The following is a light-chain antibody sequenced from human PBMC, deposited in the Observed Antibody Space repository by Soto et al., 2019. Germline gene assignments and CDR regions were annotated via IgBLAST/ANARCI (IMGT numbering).Light chain of an antibody. CDR2: GTS. V-gene: IGKV3-20*01. CDR3: QQYGSSPPWT. Sequence: EIVLTQSPGTLSLSPGERATLSCRASQSVSASYLAWYQQKPGQAPRLLIYGTSRRATGIPDRFSGSGSGTDFTLTISRLEPEDFAVYYCQQYGSSPPWTFGQGTRVGIK. CDR1: QSVSASY. J-gene: IGKJ1*01.